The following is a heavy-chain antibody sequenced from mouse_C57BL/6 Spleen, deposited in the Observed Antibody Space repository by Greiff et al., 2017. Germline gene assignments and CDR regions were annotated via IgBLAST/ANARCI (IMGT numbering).Heavy chain of an antibody. Sequence: VHLVESGPGLVQPSQSLSITCTVSGFSLTSYGVHWVRQSPGKGLEWLGVIWRGGSTDYNAAFMSRLSITKDNSKSQVFCKMNSLQADDTAIYYCAISAYSYAMDYWGQGTSVTVSS. D-gene: IGHD2-10*01. CDR1: GFSLTSYG. CDR3: AISAYSYAMDY. CDR2: IWRGGST. J-gene: IGHJ4*01. V-gene: IGHV2-5*01.